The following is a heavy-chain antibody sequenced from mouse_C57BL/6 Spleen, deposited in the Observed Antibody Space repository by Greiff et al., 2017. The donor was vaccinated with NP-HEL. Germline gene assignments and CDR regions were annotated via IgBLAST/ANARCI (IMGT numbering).Heavy chain of an antibody. CDR3: ARGIYYDYDGFDY. D-gene: IGHD2-4*01. Sequence: QVQLKESGAELARPGASVKMSCKASGYTFTSYTMHWVKQRPGQGLEWIGYINPSSGYTKYNQKFKDKATLTADKSSSTAYMQLSSLTSEDSAVYYCARGIYYDYDGFDYWGQGTTLTVSS. CDR1: GYTFTSYT. V-gene: IGHV1-4*01. CDR2: INPSSGYT. J-gene: IGHJ2*01.